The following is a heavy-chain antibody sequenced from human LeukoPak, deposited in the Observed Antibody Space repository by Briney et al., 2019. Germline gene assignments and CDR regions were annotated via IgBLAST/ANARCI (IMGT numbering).Heavy chain of an antibody. D-gene: IGHD4-17*01. J-gene: IGHJ4*02. CDR2: INGDGSST. CDR3: AKDLAVTNEYNFDY. V-gene: IGHV3-74*01. Sequence: PGGSLRLSCEASGFTFSSYWMHWVRQVPGKGLVWVSRINGDGSSTTYADAVKGRFTISRDNAKNTLYLQMSSLRAEDTAVYYCAKDLAVTNEYNFDYWGQGTLVTVSS. CDR1: GFTFSSYW.